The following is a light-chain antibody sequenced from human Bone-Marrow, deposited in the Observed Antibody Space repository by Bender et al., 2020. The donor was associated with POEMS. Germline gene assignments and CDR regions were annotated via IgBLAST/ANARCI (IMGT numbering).Light chain of an antibody. CDR3: AAWDESLNGFYV. J-gene: IGLJ1*01. CDR1: SSNLGTNT. Sequence: QSVLTQPPSASGPPGQRVTISCSGSSSNLGTNTVNWYQQLPGTAPKLLIYSNHHRPSGVPDRFSGSKSGTSASLAVSGLQSEDEDDYYCAAWDESLNGFYVFGTGTKVTVL. CDR2: SNH. V-gene: IGLV1-44*01.